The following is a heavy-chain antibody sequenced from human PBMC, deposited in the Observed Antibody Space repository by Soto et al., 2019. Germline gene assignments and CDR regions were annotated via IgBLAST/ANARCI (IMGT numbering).Heavy chain of an antibody. CDR3: ARDLSGSFDY. CDR1: GGAVSSGSYY. CDR2: IYYSGST. Sequence: SGVLSVTCYVSGGAVSSGSYYWSWIRQPPGKGLEWIGYIYYSGSTNYNPSLKSRVSISVDTSKNQFSLKLSSVTAADTAVYYCARDLSGSFDYWGQGTLVTAPQ. J-gene: IGHJ4*02. D-gene: IGHD3-9*01. V-gene: IGHV4-61*01.